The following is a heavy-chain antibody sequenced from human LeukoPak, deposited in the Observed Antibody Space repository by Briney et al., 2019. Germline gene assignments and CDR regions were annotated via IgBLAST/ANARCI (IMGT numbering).Heavy chain of an antibody. CDR3: ARGGQWPYDY. CDR2: IRYDGSNK. V-gene: IGHV3-30*02. J-gene: IGHJ4*02. CDR1: GFTFSSYG. D-gene: IGHD6-19*01. Sequence: GGSLRLSCAASGFTFSSYGMHWVRQAPGKGLEWVAFIRYDGSNKYYADSVKGRFTISRDNSKNTLYLQMNSLRAEDTAVYYCARGGQWPYDYWGQGTLVTVSS.